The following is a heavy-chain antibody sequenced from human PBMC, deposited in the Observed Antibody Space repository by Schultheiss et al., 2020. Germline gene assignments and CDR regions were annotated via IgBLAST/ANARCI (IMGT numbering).Heavy chain of an antibody. V-gene: IGHV7-4-1*02. D-gene: IGHD2-15*01. CDR3: ARGHYVVVVAATSYYYYYGMDV. J-gene: IGHJ6*04. CDR1: GYTFTSYA. Sequence: ASVKVSCKASGYTFTSYAMNWVRQAPGQGLEWMGWINTNTGNPTYAQGFTGRFVFSLDTSVSTAYLQISSLKAEETAVYYCARGHYVVVVAATSYYYYYGMDVWGKGTTVTVSS. CDR2: INTNTGNP.